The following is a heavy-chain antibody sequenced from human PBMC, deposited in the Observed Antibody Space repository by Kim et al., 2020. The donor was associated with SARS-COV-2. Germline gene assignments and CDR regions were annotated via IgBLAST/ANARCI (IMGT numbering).Heavy chain of an antibody. Sequence: GGSLRLSCAASGFTFSSYAMHWVRQAPGKGLEWVAVISYDGSNKYYADSVKGRFTISRDNSKNTLYLQMNSLRAEDTAVYYCARDDYGDYELPAYWGQRTLVTASS. J-gene: IGHJ4*02. CDR3: ARDDYGDYELPAY. D-gene: IGHD4-17*01. V-gene: IGHV3-30*04. CDR2: ISYDGSNK. CDR1: GFTFSSYA.